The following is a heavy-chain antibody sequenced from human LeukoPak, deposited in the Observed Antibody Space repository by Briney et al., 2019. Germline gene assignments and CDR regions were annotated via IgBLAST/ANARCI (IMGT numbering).Heavy chain of an antibody. V-gene: IGHV4-39*07. J-gene: IGHJ4*02. D-gene: IGHD6-19*01. CDR3: ARRGAVAGSSSEDDY. Sequence: SETLSLTCTVSGGSISSGSYYWSWIRQPPGKGLEWIGEINHSGSTNYNPSLKSRVTISVDTSKNQFSLKLSSVTAADTAVYYCARRGAVAGSSSEDDYWGQGTLVTVSS. CDR2: INHSGST. CDR1: GGSISSGSYY.